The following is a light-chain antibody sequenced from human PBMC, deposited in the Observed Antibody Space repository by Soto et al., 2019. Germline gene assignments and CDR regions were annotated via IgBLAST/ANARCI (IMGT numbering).Light chain of an antibody. J-gene: IGKJ2*03. CDR1: QSVSGSF. CDR3: HHYGTTPHS. CDR2: GAA. Sequence: EIVLTQSPDTLSLSPGQRATLSCRASQSVSGSFLAWYQHKRGQAPRLLMFGAASRATGIPDRFSGYVSGTDFTLIISRLEPEDGAVYYCHHYGTTPHSFGRGTKLEI. V-gene: IGKV3-20*01.